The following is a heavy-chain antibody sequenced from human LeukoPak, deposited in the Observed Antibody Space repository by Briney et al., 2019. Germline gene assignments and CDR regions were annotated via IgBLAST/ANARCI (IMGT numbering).Heavy chain of an antibody. CDR1: GFTFGDYA. D-gene: IGHD6-19*01. Sequence: GGSLRLSCTASGFTFGDYAMSWFRQAPGKGLEWVGFIRSKAYGGTTEYAASVKGRFTISRDDSKSIAYLQMNSLKTEDTAVYYCTRDKGQWLVLGFHWGQGTLVTVSS. CDR2: IRSKAYGGTT. V-gene: IGHV3-49*03. J-gene: IGHJ4*02. CDR3: TRDKGQWLVLGFH.